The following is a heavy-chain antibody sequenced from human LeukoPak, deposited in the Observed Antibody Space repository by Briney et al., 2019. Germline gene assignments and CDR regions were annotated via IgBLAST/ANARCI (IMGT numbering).Heavy chain of an antibody. CDR1: GFTFSNAW. Sequence: GGSLRLSCAASGFTFSNAWMSWVRQAPGKGLEWVGRIKSKTDGGTTDYAAPVKGRFTISRDDSKNTLYLQMNSLKTEDTAVYYCTTGGIAAPSWYYYYYMDVWGKGTTVTVSS. CDR2: IKSKTDGGTT. CDR3: TTGGIAAPSWYYYYYMDV. J-gene: IGHJ6*03. V-gene: IGHV3-15*01. D-gene: IGHD6-6*01.